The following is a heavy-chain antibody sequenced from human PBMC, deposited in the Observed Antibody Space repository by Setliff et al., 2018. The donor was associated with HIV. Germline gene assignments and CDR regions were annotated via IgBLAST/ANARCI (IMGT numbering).Heavy chain of an antibody. J-gene: IGHJ4*02. CDR3: ASIELAAMVPVDY. Sequence: GGSLRLSCAASGFTFSSYSMNWVRQAPGKGLEWVSYISSSSSTIYHADSVKGRFTISRDNAKNSLFLQMNSLRAEDTAVYCCASIELAAMVPVDYWGQGTLVTVSS. CDR1: GFTFSSYS. D-gene: IGHD5-18*01. CDR2: ISSSSSTI. V-gene: IGHV3-48*04.